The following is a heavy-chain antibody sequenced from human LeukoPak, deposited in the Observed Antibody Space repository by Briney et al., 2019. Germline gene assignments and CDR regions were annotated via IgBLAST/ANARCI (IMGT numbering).Heavy chain of an antibody. CDR1: GFTFDDYS. Sequence: QTGGSLRLSCAASGFTFDDYSMHWVRQAPGKGLEWVSLISWNGGRTYYADSVKGRFTISRDNSKNSLYLQMNSLRAEDTALYYCAKDGKNYFDYWGQGSLVTVSS. CDR2: ISWNGGRT. V-gene: IGHV3-43D*03. CDR3: AKDGKNYFDY. J-gene: IGHJ4*02.